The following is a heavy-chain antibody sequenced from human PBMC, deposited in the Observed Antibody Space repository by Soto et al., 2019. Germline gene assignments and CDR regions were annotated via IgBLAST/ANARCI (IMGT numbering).Heavy chain of an antibody. Sequence: ASVKVSCKASGGTFSSYAITWVRQAPGQGLEWVGRIIPIFGTTNYAQNSQGRVTISADKSTLTSYMELHSLTSDDTALYYCARDRTDSGYYTNWLDPWGQGTQVTVSS. CDR3: ARDRTDSGYYTNWLDP. J-gene: IGHJ5*02. CDR2: IIPIFGTT. CDR1: GGTFSSYA. V-gene: IGHV1-69*06. D-gene: IGHD3-22*01.